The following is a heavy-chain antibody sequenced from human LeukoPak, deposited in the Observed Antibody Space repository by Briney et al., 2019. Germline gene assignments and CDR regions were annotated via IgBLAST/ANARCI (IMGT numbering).Heavy chain of an antibody. CDR2: ISSSSSYI. CDR3: ARLEGSVQYGSGSDYFDY. CDR1: GFTFSSYS. V-gene: IGHV3-21*01. D-gene: IGHD3-10*01. J-gene: IGHJ4*02. Sequence: GGSLRLSCAASGFTFSSYSMNWVRQAPGKGLEWVSSISSSSSYIYYADSVKGRFTISRDNAKNSLYLQMNSLRAEDTAVYYCARLEGSVQYGSGSDYFDYWGQGTLVTVSS.